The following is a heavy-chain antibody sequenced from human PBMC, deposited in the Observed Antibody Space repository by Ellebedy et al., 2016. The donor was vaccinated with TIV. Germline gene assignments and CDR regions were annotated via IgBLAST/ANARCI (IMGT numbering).Heavy chain of an antibody. CDR1: GFTFSNAW. V-gene: IGHV3-15*07. J-gene: IGHJ3*02. CDR3: TTTMYYYDSGGYPTGDVLDI. CDR2: IKSKTDGGTT. Sequence: GESLKISCAASGFTFSNAWMNSVRQAPGKGLEGVGRIKSKTDGGTTDYAAPVKGRFTISRDDSKNTLSLQMNSLKTEDTAVYYCTTTMYYYDSGGYPTGDVLDIWGQGTIVTVSS. D-gene: IGHD3-22*01.